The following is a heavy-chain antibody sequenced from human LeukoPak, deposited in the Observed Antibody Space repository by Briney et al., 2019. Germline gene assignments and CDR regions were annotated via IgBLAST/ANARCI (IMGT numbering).Heavy chain of an antibody. CDR1: GGSISNSNYY. CDR2: IYYSGNT. J-gene: IGHJ5*02. V-gene: IGHV4-39*07. Sequence: SETLSLTCTVSGGSISNSNYYWGWLRQSPGKGLEWIGSIYYSGNTYYNPSLKGRVTISVDTSENQFSLILSSVTAADTAVYYCARARYNWFDPWGQGTLVTVSS. CDR3: ARARYNWFDP.